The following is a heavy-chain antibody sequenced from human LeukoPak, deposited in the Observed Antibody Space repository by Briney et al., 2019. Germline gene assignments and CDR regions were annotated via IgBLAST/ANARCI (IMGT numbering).Heavy chain of an antibody. CDR2: INHSGST. CDR1: GGSFSGYY. V-gene: IGHV4-34*01. J-gene: IGHJ5*02. D-gene: IGHD6-19*01. Sequence: SETLSLTCAVYGGSFSGYYWSWIRQPPGKGLKWIGEINHSGSTNYNPSLKSRVTISVDTSKNQFSLKLSSVTAADTAVYYCARGVSPIAVAGGGYNWFDPWGQGTLVTVSS. CDR3: ARGVSPIAVAGGGYNWFDP.